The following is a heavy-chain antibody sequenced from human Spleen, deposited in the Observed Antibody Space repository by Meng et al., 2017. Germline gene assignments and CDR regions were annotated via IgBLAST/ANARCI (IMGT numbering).Heavy chain of an antibody. CDR1: GGPVSSGSYY. CDR3: ARAPVLRTMVRGDDMDV. J-gene: IGHJ6*02. V-gene: IGHV4-61*01. D-gene: IGHD3-10*01. CDR2: IYYSGST. Sequence: SETLSLTCTVSGGPVSSGSYYWSWIRQPPGKGLEWIGYIYYSGSTNYNPSLKSRVTISVDTSKNQFSLTLSSVTAADTAVYYCARAPVLRTMVRGDDMDVWGQGTTVTVSS.